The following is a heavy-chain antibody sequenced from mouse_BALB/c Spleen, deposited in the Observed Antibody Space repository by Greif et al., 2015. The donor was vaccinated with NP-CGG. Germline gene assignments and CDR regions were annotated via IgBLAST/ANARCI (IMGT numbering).Heavy chain of an antibody. CDR1: GFNFSSFG. CDR3: ARSFFDY. CDR2: ISSGSSTI. J-gene: IGHJ2*01. V-gene: IGHV5-17*02. Sequence: EVKLVESGGGLVQPGGSRKLSCAASGFNFSSFGMHWVRQAPEKGLEWVAYISSGSSTIYYAGTVKGRFTISRENPKNTLFLQMTSLRSEDTAMYYCARSFFDYWGQGTTLTVSS.